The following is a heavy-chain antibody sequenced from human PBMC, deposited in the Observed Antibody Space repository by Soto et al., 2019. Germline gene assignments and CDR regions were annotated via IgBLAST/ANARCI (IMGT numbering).Heavy chain of an antibody. CDR2: IYYSGST. V-gene: IGHV4-31*03. CDR1: GGSISSGGYY. D-gene: IGHD7-27*01. CDR3: VRVAGNRGDYYYYMDV. Sequence: SETLSLTCTVSGGSISSGGYYWSWIRQDPGKGLEWIGYIYYSGSTYYNPSLKSRVTISVDTSKNQFSLKLSSVTAADTAVYYCVRVAGNRGDYYYYMDVWGKGTTVTVYS. J-gene: IGHJ6*03.